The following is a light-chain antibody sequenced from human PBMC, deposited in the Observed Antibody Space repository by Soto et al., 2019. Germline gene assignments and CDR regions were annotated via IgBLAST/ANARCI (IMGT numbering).Light chain of an antibody. CDR2: HAS. CDR3: LQFNYYPYT. CDR1: QSISSW. V-gene: IGKV1-5*01. J-gene: IGKJ2*01. Sequence: DIQMTQSPSTLSASVGDRVTITCRASQSISSWLAWYQQKSGKAPKVLIYHASSLETGVPSWFSGSGSGTDFTLTLGSLHPVDFATYFSLQFNYYPYTFGQGTKLEI.